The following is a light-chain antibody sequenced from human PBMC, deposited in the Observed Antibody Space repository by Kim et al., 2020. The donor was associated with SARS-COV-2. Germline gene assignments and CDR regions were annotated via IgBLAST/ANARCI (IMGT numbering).Light chain of an antibody. Sequence: DIQLTQSPSFLSASVGDRVTITCRASQGISTYLAWYQQKSGKAPKLLIYVASTLQSGVPSRFSGSGSGTEFTLTITSLQPEDFASYYCQQLSSYPVTFGGGTKVDIK. CDR3: QQLSSYPVT. CDR1: QGISTY. V-gene: IGKV1-9*01. CDR2: VAS. J-gene: IGKJ4*01.